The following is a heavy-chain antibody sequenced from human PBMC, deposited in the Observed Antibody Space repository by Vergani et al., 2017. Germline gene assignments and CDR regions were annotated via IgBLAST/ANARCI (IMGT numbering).Heavy chain of an antibody. CDR3: AKDIVGAHWYYYGMDV. Sequence: EVQLVESGGGVVRPGGSLRLSCAASGFTFDDYGMSWVRQAPGKGLEWVSLISWDGGSTYYADSVKGRFTISRDNSKNSLYLQMNSLRTEDTALYYCAKDIVGAHWYYYGMDVWGQGTTVTVSS. D-gene: IGHD1-26*01. J-gene: IGHJ6*02. V-gene: IGHV3-43*01. CDR2: ISWDGGST. CDR1: GFTFDDYG.